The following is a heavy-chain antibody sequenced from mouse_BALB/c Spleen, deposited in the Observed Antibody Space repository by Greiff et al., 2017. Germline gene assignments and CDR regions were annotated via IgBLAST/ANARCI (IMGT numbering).Heavy chain of an antibody. V-gene: IGHV5-17*02. Sequence: VQLKESGGGLVQPGGSRKLSCAASGFTFSSFGMHWVRQAPEKGLEWVAYISSGSSTIYYADTVKGRFTISRDNPKNTLFLQMTSLRSEDTAMYYCARSYGSSHNWYFDVWGAGTTVTVSS. D-gene: IGHD1-1*01. CDR1: GFTFSSFG. CDR2: ISSGSSTI. J-gene: IGHJ1*01. CDR3: ARSYGSSHNWYFDV.